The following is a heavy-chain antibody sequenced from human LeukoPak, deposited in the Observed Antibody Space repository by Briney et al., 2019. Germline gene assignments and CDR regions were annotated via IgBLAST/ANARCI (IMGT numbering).Heavy chain of an antibody. J-gene: IGHJ4*02. CDR1: GYTFTSYY. Sequence: ASVKVSCKASGYTFTSYYMHWVRQAPGQGVEWMGIINPGGGSTSYAQKFQGRVTMTRDTSTSTVYMELSSLRSEDTAVYYCARRGAVAASLDYWGQGTLVTVSS. CDR3: ARRGAVAASLDY. CDR2: INPGGGST. D-gene: IGHD6-19*01. V-gene: IGHV1-46*01.